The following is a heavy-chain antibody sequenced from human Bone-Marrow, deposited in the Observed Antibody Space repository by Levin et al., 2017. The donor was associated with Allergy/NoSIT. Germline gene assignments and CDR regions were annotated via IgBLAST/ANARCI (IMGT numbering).Heavy chain of an antibody. CDR2: INHSGST. J-gene: IGHJ6*02. V-gene: IGHV4-34*01. CDR1: GGSFSGSY. CDR3: ARAAPIKTYYYDSSGYPYTIYYYYYGMDV. D-gene: IGHD3-22*01. Sequence: PSQTLSLTCAVYGGSFSGSYWSWIRQPPGKGLEWIGEINHSGSTNYNPSLKSRVTISVDTSKNQFSLKLSSVTAADTAVYYCARAAPIKTYYYDSSGYPYTIYYYYYGMDVWGQGTTVTVSS.